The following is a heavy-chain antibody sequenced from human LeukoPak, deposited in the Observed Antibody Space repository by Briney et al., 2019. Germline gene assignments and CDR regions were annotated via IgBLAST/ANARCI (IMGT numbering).Heavy chain of an antibody. CDR2: IYYSGST. Sequence: SETLSLTCTVSGGSISSSSYYWGWIRQPPGKGLEWIGSIYYSGSTYYNPSLKSRVTISVDTSKNQFSLKLGSVTAADTAVYYCARASAYCTNGVCYKGDAFDIWGQGTMVTVSS. D-gene: IGHD2-8*01. J-gene: IGHJ3*02. V-gene: IGHV4-39*07. CDR3: ARASAYCTNGVCYKGDAFDI. CDR1: GGSISSSSYY.